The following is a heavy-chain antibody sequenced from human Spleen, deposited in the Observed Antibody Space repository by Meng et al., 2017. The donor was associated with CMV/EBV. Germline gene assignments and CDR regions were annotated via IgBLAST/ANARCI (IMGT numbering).Heavy chain of an antibody. Sequence: GSLKISCATSGFIFTSYAMTWVRQAPGKGLEWVSAISASADRTYYADSVKGRFIISRDNSKNTVYLQMNSLRAEDTALYYCAKAIEARPAGHFDYWGQGTLVTVSS. CDR2: ISASADRT. V-gene: IGHV3-23*01. D-gene: IGHD6-6*01. CDR3: AKAIEARPAGHFDY. J-gene: IGHJ4*02. CDR1: GFIFTSYA.